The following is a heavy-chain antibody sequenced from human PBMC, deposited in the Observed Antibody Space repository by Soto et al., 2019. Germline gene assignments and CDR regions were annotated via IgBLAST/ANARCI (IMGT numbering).Heavy chain of an antibody. CDR1: GGSISSSSYY. CDR3: ARRAYTMKTYYFDY. V-gene: IGHV4-39*01. Sequence: QLQLQESGPGLVKPSETLSLTCTVSGGSISSSSYYWGWIRQPPGKGLEWIGSIYYSGSTYYNPSLKSRVPISVDTSKNQFSLKLSSVTAADTAVYYCARRAYTMKTYYFDYWGQGTLVTVSS. J-gene: IGHJ4*02. CDR2: IYYSGST. D-gene: IGHD3-22*01.